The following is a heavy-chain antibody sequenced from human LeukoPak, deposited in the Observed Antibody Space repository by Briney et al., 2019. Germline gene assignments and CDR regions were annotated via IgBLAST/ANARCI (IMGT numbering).Heavy chain of an antibody. J-gene: IGHJ4*02. CDR2: IDYSGSS. D-gene: IGHD5-18*01. CDR1: GGSINPYY. CDR3: ARFQNGYSYGLYYFDT. Sequence: PSETLSLTCTVSGGSINPYYWSWIRQSPEKGLEWIAYIDYSGSSNYNPSLKSRVSISIDTSKNQFSQRLTSVTAADTAVYYCARFQNGYSYGLYYFDTWGQGTLVTVSS. V-gene: IGHV4-59*01.